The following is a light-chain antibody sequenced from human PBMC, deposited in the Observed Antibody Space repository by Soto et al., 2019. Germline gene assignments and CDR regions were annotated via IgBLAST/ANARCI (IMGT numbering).Light chain of an antibody. V-gene: IGLV2-8*01. Sequence: QSALTQPASVSGSPGQSITISCTGTSSDVGAYNYVSWYQQHPAKAPKLIIFDVNRRPSGVPDRFSGSKSGNTASLTVSGLQAEDEADYYCSSYGGNDNVVFGGGTKLTVL. J-gene: IGLJ2*01. CDR2: DVN. CDR1: SSDVGAYNY. CDR3: SSYGGNDNVV.